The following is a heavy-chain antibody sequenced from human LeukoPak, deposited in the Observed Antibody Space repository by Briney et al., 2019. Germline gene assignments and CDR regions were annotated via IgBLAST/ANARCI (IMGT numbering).Heavy chain of an antibody. CDR2: ISFDGSNK. CDR3: AKDLEVAAAQGNYFDY. J-gene: IGHJ4*02. V-gene: IGHV3-30*04. D-gene: IGHD6-13*01. Sequence: GGSLRLSCAASGFTLSSYAMHWVRQAPGKGLEWVALISFDGSNKYYADSVKGRFTISRDISKNTLSLQMNSLRVEDTAVYYCAKDLEVAAAQGNYFDYGGQGTLVTVSS. CDR1: GFTLSSYA.